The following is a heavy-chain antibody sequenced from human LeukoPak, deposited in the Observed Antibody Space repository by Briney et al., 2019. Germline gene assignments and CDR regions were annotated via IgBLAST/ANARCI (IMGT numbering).Heavy chain of an antibody. Sequence: GGSLRLSCAASGFTFSSYGMHWVRQAPGKGLEGVAVIWYDGSNKYYADSVKGRFTISRDNSKNTLYLQMNSLRAEDTAVYYCARDPGMWELRLDYFDYWGQGTLVTVSS. V-gene: IGHV3-33*01. CDR2: IWYDGSNK. J-gene: IGHJ4*02. D-gene: IGHD1-26*01. CDR1: GFTFSSYG. CDR3: ARDPGMWELRLDYFDY.